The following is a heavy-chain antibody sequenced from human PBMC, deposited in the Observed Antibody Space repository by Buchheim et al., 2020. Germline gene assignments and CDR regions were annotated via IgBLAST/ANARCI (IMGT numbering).Heavy chain of an antibody. CDR1: GFTFSSYE. D-gene: IGHD3-3*01. CDR3: ARDDTYYDFWSGNSKTYGMDV. J-gene: IGHJ6*02. Sequence: EVQLVESGGGLVQPGGSLRLSCAASGFTFSSYEMNWVRQAPGKGLEWVSYISSSGSTIYYADSVKGRFTISRDNAKNSLYLQMNSLRAEDTAVYYCARDDTYYDFWSGNSKTYGMDVWGQGTT. V-gene: IGHV3-48*03. CDR2: ISSSGSTI.